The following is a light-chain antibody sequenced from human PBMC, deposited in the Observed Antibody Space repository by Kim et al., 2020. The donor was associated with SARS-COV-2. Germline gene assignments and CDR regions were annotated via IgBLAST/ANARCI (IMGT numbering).Light chain of an antibody. J-gene: IGLJ1*01. CDR2: EVS. CDR3: CSYAGSSTLGV. V-gene: IGLV2-23*02. CDR1: SSDVGSYNL. Sequence: QSALTQPASVSGSPGQSITISCTGTSSDVGSYNLVSWYQQHPGKAPKLMIYEVSKRPSGVSNRFSGSKSGNTASLTISGLQAEDEADYYCCSYAGSSTLGVLGTGTKVTVL.